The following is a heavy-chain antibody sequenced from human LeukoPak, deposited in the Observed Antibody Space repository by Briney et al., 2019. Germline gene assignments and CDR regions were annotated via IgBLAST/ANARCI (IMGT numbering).Heavy chain of an antibody. Sequence: KXXXXXFTSYYXHWVRQAPGQGLEWMGIINPSGGSTSYAQKFQGRVTITRDTSTSTVYMELSSLRSEDTAVYYCARGGGDVGFDYWGQGTLVTVSS. V-gene: IGHV1-46*01. J-gene: IGHJ4*02. CDR3: ARGGGDVGFDY. CDR1: XXXFTSYY. CDR2: INPSGGST. D-gene: IGHD1-26*01.